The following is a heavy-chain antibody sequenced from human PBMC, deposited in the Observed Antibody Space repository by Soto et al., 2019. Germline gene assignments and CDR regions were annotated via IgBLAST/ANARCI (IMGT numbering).Heavy chain of an antibody. Sequence: SETLSLTCAVYGGSFSGYYWSWIRQPPGKGLEWIGEINHSGSTNYNPSLKSRVTISVGTSKNQFSLKLSSVTAADTAVYYCSIVGDRIFGVVNDYWGRGTLVTVSS. J-gene: IGHJ4*02. D-gene: IGHD3-3*02. CDR2: INHSGST. CDR1: GGSFSGYY. V-gene: IGHV4-34*01. CDR3: SIVGDRIFGVVNDY.